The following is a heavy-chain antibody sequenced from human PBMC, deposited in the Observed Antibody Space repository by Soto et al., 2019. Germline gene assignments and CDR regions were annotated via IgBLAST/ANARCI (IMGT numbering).Heavy chain of an antibody. J-gene: IGHJ6*03. D-gene: IGHD3-3*01. V-gene: IGHV3-15*01. CDR2: IKSKTDGGTT. CDR3: TTARWSGYYSHYYYYYYMDV. Sequence: GGSLRLSCAASGFTFSNAWMSWVRQAPGKGLEWVGRIKSKTDGGTTDYAAPVKGRFTISRDDSKNTLYLQMNSLKTEDTAVYYCTTARWSGYYSHYYYYYYMDVWGKGTTVTVSS. CDR1: GFTFSNAW.